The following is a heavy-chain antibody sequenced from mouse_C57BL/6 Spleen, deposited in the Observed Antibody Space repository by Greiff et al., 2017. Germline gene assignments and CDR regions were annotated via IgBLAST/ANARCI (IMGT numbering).Heavy chain of an antibody. J-gene: IGHJ2*01. CDR1: GYTFTSYW. V-gene: IGHV1-53*01. D-gene: IGHD3-2*02. CDR3: ARPAQAYYLDY. Sequence: QVQLQQPGTELVKPGASVKLSCKASGYTFTSYWMHWVKQRPGQGLEWIGNINPSNGGTNSNEKFKSKATLPVDKSSSTAYMQLSSLTSEDSAVYYSARPAQAYYLDYWGQGTTLTVSS. CDR2: INPSNGGT.